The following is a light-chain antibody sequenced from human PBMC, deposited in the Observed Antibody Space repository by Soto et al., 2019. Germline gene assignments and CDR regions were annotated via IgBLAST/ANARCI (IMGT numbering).Light chain of an antibody. Sequence: AIQMTQSPSSVSASVGDRVTITCRASQDIGDDLGWYQQKPGKVPNLLIYVASSLQSGGPSRFSGSGSGTDFTLTISSLQSEDSATYYCLQDYNYPLTFGGGTKVEIK. CDR3: LQDYNYPLT. J-gene: IGKJ4*01. V-gene: IGKV1-6*02. CDR2: VAS. CDR1: QDIGDD.